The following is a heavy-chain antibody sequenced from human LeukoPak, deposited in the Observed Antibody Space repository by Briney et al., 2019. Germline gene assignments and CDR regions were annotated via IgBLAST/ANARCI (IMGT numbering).Heavy chain of an antibody. J-gene: IGHJ6*03. Sequence: PGGSLRLSCAASGFTFSNAWMSWVRQAPGKGLEWVGRIKSKTDGGTTDYAAPVKGRFTISRDDSKNTLYLQMNGLKTEDTAVYYCTARAYYYYYMDVWGKGTTVTVSS. CDR1: GFTFSNAW. CDR3: TARAYYYYYMDV. V-gene: IGHV3-15*01. CDR2: IKSKTDGGTT.